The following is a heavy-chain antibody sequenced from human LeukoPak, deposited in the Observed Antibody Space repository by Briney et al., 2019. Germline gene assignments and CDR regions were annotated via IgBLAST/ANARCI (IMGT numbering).Heavy chain of an antibody. CDR2: IYYSGYT. CDR3: ARGTRNFSWYYAY. Sequence: SETLSLTCTVSGGSISGYYWSWMRQPPRKGLEWIGHIYYSGYTNFNPSLKSRVTISVDTSKNQFSLKLSSVTAADTAVYYCARGTRNFSWYYAYWGQGILVTVSS. CDR1: GGSISGYY. J-gene: IGHJ4*02. D-gene: IGHD6-13*01. V-gene: IGHV4-59*08.